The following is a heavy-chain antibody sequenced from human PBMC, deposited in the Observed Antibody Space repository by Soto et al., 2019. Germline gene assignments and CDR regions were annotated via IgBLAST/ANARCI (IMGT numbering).Heavy chain of an antibody. CDR3: ARAAMDWSCGSCYYYYSYVIDV. D-gene: IGHD2-15*01. CDR1: GFTFSSYG. V-gene: IGHV3-30-3*01. J-gene: IGHJ6*02. CDR2: ISYDGSNK. Sequence: PGGSLRLSCAASGFTFSSYGMHWVRQAPGKRLEWVAIISYDGSNKYYADSVKGRFTISRDNSKNTLYLQMNSLRAEDTAVYYCARAAMDWSCGSCYYYYSYVIDVWGQGTPVTVSS.